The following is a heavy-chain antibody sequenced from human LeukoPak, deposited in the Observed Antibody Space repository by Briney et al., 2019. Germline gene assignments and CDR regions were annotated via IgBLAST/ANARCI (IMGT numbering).Heavy chain of an antibody. V-gene: IGHV1-69*05. Sequence: SVKVSCKASGGTFSSYAISWVRQAPGQGLEWMGRIIPIFGTANYAQKFQGRVTMTRNTSISTAYMELSSLRSEDTAVYYCARGQGSSWYTYWGQGTLVTVSS. CDR3: ARGQGSSWYTY. CDR1: GGTFSSYA. CDR2: IIPIFGTA. J-gene: IGHJ4*02. D-gene: IGHD6-13*01.